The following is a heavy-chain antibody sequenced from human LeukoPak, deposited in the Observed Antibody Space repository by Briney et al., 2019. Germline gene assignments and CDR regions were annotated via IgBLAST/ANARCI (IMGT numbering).Heavy chain of an antibody. J-gene: IGHJ4*02. V-gene: IGHV3-53*01. CDR1: GFTVSSNY. Sequence: PGGSLRLSCAASGFTVSSNYMSWVRQAPGKGLEWVPVIYSGGSTYYADSVKGRFTISRDNSKNTLYLQMNSLRAEDTAVYYCARDPSGYYSTWGQGTLVTVSS. CDR3: ARDPSGYYST. D-gene: IGHD3-22*01. CDR2: IYSGGST.